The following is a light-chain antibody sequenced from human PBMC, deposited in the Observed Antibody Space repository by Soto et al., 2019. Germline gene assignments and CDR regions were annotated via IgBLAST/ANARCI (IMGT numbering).Light chain of an antibody. CDR3: QKYNSATT. CDR1: QGITNY. Sequence: DIQMTQSPSSLSASVGDRVTITCRASQGITNYLAWYQQKPGKVPKLLIYGASTLQSGVPSRFSGGGSGTDFTLTISSLQPEDVATYYCQKYNSATTFGQGTKVDIK. V-gene: IGKV1-27*01. CDR2: GAS. J-gene: IGKJ1*01.